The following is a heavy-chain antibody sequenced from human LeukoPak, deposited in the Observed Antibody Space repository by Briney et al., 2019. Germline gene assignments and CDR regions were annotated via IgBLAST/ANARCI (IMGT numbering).Heavy chain of an antibody. J-gene: IGHJ6*03. CDR3: ARSGRGIDVYYYYMDV. V-gene: IGHV1-69*05. CDR2: IIPIFGTA. D-gene: IGHD1-14*01. Sequence: ASVKVSCKASGGTFSSYAISWVRQAPGQGLEWMGGIIPIFGTANYAQKFQGRVTITTDESTSTAYMELSSLRSEDTAVYYCARSGRGIDVYYYYMDVWGKGTTVTVSS. CDR1: GGTFSSYA.